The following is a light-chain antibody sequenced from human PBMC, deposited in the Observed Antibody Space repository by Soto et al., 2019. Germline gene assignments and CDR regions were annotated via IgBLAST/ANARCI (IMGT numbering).Light chain of an antibody. CDR2: WAS. J-gene: IGKJ1*01. V-gene: IGKV4-1*01. CDR1: QSVLYSSNNKNY. CDR3: QQDYTTPWT. Sequence: DLVMAHSPYSLAVSLSERATINCKSSQSVLYSSNNKNYLAWYQQKLGQPPKLLIYWASTRESGVPDRFSGSGSGTDFTLTISSLQAEDVAVYYCQQDYTTPWTFGQGTKVDIK.